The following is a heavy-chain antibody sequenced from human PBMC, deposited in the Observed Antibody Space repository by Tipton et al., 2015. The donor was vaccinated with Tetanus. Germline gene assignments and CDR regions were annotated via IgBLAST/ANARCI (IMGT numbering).Heavy chain of an antibody. V-gene: IGHV4-59*08. J-gene: IGHJ4*02. CDR1: GGSFSSYY. D-gene: IGHD3-3*01. CDR2: IYYSGST. Sequence: TLSLTCAVYGGSFSSYYWSWIRQPPGKGLEWIGYIYYSGSTNYNPSLKSRVTISVDTSKNQFSLKLSSVTAADTAVYYCARHTNFWSGYYIVYWGQGTLVTVSS. CDR3: ARHTNFWSGYYIVY.